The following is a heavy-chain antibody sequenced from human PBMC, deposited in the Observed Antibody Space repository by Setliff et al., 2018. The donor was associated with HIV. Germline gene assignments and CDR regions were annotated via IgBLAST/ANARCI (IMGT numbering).Heavy chain of an antibody. J-gene: IGHJ4*02. V-gene: IGHV4-39*01. CDR2: IDYSGRT. Sequence: SETLSLTCTVSGGSISTSRYYWGWIRQPPGKGLEWIGSIDYSGRTYYNPSLKSRVTISVDTSKNQFSLRLTSVTAADTAVYYCARQGQLGSEWGQGTLVTVSS. CDR1: GGSISTSRYY. CDR3: ARQGQLGSE. D-gene: IGHD1-1*01.